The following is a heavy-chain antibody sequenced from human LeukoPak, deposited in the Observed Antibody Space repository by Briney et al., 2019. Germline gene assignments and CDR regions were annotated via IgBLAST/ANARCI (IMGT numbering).Heavy chain of an antibody. CDR3: ARDRFPSYYFDY. CDR1: DGSISSYY. J-gene: IGHJ4*02. V-gene: IGHV4-59*12. Sequence: PSETLSLTCTVSDGSISSYYWSWIRQPPGKGLEWIGYIYYSGSTNYNPSLKSRVTISVDTSKNQFSLKLSSVTAADTAVYYCARDRFPSYYFDYWGQGTLVTVSS. CDR2: IYYSGST.